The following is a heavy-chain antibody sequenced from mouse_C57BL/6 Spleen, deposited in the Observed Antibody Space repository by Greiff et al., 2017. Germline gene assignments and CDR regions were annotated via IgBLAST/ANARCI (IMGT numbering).Heavy chain of an antibody. D-gene: IGHD1-1*01. J-gene: IGHJ1*03. CDR2: IRNKANGYTT. V-gene: IGHV7-3*01. CDR3: ARSYGSSSWYFDV. Sequence: EVHVVESGGGLVQPGGSLSLSCAASGFTFTDYYMSWVRQPPGKALEWLGFIRNKANGYTTEYSASVKGRFTISRDNSQSILYLQMNALRAEDSATYYCARSYGSSSWYFDVWGTGTTVTVSS. CDR1: GFTFTDYY.